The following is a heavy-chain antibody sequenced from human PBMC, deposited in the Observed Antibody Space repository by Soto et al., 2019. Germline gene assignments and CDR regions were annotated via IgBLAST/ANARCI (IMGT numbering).Heavy chain of an antibody. D-gene: IGHD6-19*01. CDR2: ISGSGGST. CDR3: AKAESYSSGWYDYFDY. J-gene: IGHJ4*02. Sequence: PGGSLRLSCAASGFTFSSYVMSWVRQAPGKGLEWVPAISGSGGSTYYADSVKGRFTISRDNSKNTLYLQMNSLRAEDTAVYYCAKAESYSSGWYDYFDYWGRGTLVTVSS. CDR1: GFTFSSYV. V-gene: IGHV3-23*01.